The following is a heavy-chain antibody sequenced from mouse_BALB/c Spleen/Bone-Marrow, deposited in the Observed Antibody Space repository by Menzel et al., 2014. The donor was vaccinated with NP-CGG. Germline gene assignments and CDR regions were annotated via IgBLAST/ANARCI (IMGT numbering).Heavy chain of an antibody. CDR2: ILPGNTNA. J-gene: IGHJ4*01. V-gene: IGHV1-9*01. Sequence: VQLQQSGAEQMQPGASVKISCKATGYTFSNYWIEWVKQRPGHGLEWIGEILPGNTNANYNEKFKGRGTFTADTSSNTAYMQLSSLTSEDSAVYYCARGWYSMDDWGQGTSVTVSS. CDR1: GYTFSNYW. CDR3: ARGWYSMDD.